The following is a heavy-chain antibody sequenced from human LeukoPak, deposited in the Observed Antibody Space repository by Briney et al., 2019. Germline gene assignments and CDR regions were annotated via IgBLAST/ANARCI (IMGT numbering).Heavy chain of an antibody. CDR1: GFTFSSYS. V-gene: IGHV3-21*01. CDR3: ARDPVGYDFWSGYVDY. J-gene: IGHJ4*02. Sequence: PGGSLRLSCAASGFTFSSYSMNWVRQAPGKGLEWVSSISSSSSYIYYADSVKGRFTISRDNAKNSLYLQMNSLRAEDTAVYYCARDPVGYDFWSGYVDYWGQGTLVTVSS. CDR2: ISSSSSYI. D-gene: IGHD3-3*01.